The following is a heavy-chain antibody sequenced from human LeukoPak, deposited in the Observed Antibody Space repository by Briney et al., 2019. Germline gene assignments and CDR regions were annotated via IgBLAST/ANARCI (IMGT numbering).Heavy chain of an antibody. CDR1: GYTFTGYY. CDR2: INPKSGGT. Sequence: ASVKVSCKASGYTFTGYYMHWVRQAPGQGLEWMGWINPKSGGTNYAQRFQGRVTVTRDTSISTTYVEMSRLRSDDTAVYYCARGYYGSGSPDNWGQGTLVTVSS. J-gene: IGHJ4*02. D-gene: IGHD3-10*01. V-gene: IGHV1-2*02. CDR3: ARGYYGSGSPDN.